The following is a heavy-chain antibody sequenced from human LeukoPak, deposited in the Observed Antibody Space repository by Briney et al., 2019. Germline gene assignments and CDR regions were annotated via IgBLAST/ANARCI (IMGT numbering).Heavy chain of an antibody. CDR2: IYYSGST. J-gene: IGHJ4*02. Sequence: SETLSLTCTVSGGSISSSSYSWGWIRQPPGKGLEWIGSIYYSGSTFYNPSLKSRVTISVDTSKNQFSLKLSSVTAADTAVYYCARQGSGRSSDYGGQGTLVTVSS. V-gene: IGHV4-39*01. CDR1: GGSISSSSYS. D-gene: IGHD1-26*01. CDR3: ARQGSGRSSDY.